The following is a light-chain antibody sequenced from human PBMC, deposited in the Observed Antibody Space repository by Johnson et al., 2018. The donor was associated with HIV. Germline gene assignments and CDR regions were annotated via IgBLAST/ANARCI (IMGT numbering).Light chain of an antibody. CDR3: GTWDSSLSAGGV. V-gene: IGLV1-51*01. J-gene: IGLJ1*01. Sequence: QSVLTQPPSVSAAPGQKVTISCSGSSSNIGNNYVSWYQQLPGTGPKLLIYDNNKRPSGIPDRFSGSKSGTSATLGITGLPTGDEADYYCGTWDSSLSAGGVFGTGTKVTVL. CDR2: DNN. CDR1: SSNIGNNY.